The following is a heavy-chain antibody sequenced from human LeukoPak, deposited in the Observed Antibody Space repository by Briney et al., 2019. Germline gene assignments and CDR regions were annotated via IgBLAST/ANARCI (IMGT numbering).Heavy chain of an antibody. V-gene: IGHV1-69*01. CDR1: GGTFSSYA. CDR2: IIPIFGTA. J-gene: IGHJ4*02. D-gene: IGHD6-13*01. CDR3: ARYGGYDPYSSSWYSYDY. Sequence: SVKVSCKASGGTFSSYAISWVRQAPGQGLEWMGGIIPIFGTANYAQKFQGRVTITADESTSTAYLELSSLRSEETAVYYCARYGGYDPYSSSWYSYDYWGQGTLVTVSS.